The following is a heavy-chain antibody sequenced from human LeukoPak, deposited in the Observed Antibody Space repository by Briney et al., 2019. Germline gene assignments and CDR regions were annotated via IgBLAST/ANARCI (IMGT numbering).Heavy chain of an antibody. D-gene: IGHD5-24*01. CDR2: IYGGGNV. CDR1: GFTVSSNY. CDR3: ARGAGYNYPYYFDY. V-gene: IGHV3-53*01. J-gene: IGHJ4*02. Sequence: GGSLRLSCAASGFTVSSNYMNWVRQAPGKGLEWVSVIYGGGNVYYADSVKGRFTISRDNSKNTLYLQMNSLRAEDTAVYYCARGAGYNYPYYFDYWGQGTLVTVSS.